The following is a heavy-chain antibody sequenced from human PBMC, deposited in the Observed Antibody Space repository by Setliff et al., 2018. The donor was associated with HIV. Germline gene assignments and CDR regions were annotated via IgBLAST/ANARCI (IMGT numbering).Heavy chain of an antibody. CDR1: GFTFSIYA. V-gene: IGHV3-48*04. J-gene: IGHJ4*02. Sequence: GGSLRLSCAASGFTFSIYAMSWVRQAPGKGLEWVSGISGSETTIHYADSVKGRFTISRDNAKNSLSLQMNSLRTEDTAVYYCARERLRLGECLDYWGQGTLVTVSS. CDR2: ISGSETTI. D-gene: IGHD3-16*01. CDR3: ARERLRLGECLDY.